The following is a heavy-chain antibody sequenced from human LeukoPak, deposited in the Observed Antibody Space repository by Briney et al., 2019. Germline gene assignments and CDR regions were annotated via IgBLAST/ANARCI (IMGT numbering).Heavy chain of an antibody. V-gene: IGHV4-34*01. Sequence: SDTLSLTCAVYGGSFSGYYWSWIRQPPGKGLECIGEINHSGSTSYNPSLKSRVTISVDTSKNQFSLELSSVTAADTAVYYCARRKRTGYCSSPSCYGHHTCIDVWGQGTTVTVSS. J-gene: IGHJ6*02. D-gene: IGHD2-2*01. CDR3: ARRKRTGYCSSPSCYGHHTCIDV. CDR1: GGSFSGYY. CDR2: INHSGST.